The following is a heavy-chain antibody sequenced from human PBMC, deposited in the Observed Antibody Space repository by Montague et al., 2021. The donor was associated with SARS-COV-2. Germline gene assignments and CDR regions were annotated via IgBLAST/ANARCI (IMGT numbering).Heavy chain of an antibody. D-gene: IGHD5-12*01. V-gene: IGHV4-59*01. CDR2: IYYNGST. CDR1: GGSISSYY. J-gene: IGHJ2*01. CDR3: AGDRGRFWHFDL. Sequence: SETLSLTCTVSGGSISSYYWNWIRQSPGKGLEWIGYIYYNGSTKYNPSFKSRVTMLVDTSKRQMSLRLNSVTAADTAVYYCAGDRGRFWHFDLWGRGTLVTVSS.